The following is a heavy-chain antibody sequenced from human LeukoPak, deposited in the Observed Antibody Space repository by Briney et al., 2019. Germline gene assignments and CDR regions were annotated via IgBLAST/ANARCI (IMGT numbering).Heavy chain of an antibody. CDR2: ISGGGDRT. Sequence: GGSLRLSCAASEFTFSSYAMNWVRQAPGKGLEWVSGISGGGDRTYYADSVKGRFTISRDNSESTLYLQMNSLRVEDTALYYCAKGDGINHYHWFDPWGQGTQVTVSS. CDR3: AKGDGINHYHWFDP. D-gene: IGHD2-21*02. V-gene: IGHV3-23*01. CDR1: EFTFSSYA. J-gene: IGHJ5*02.